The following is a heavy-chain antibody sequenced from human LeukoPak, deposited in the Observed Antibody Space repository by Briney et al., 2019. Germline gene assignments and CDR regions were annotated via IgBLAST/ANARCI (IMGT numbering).Heavy chain of an antibody. J-gene: IGHJ4*02. CDR3: ARDWYYYDSSGYYYALRY. CDR2: IIPIFGTV. V-gene: IGHV1-69*13. D-gene: IGHD3-22*01. Sequence: ASVKVSCKASGGTFSSYAISWVRQAPGQGLEWMGGIIPIFGTVNYAQKFQGRVTITADESTSTAYMELSSLRSEDTAMYYCARDWYYYDSSGYYYALRYWGQGTLVTVSS. CDR1: GGTFSSYA.